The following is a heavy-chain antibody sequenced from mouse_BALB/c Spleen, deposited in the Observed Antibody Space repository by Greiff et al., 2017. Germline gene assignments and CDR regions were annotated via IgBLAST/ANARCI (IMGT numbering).Heavy chain of an antibody. V-gene: IGHV14-3*02. CDR1: GFNIKDTY. J-gene: IGHJ4*01. CDR2: IDPANGNT. D-gene: IGHD1-1*01. CDR3: AREGGSSLGYYAMDY. Sequence: VQLQQSGAELVKPGASVKLSCTASGFNIKDTYMHWVKQRPEQGLEWIGRIDPANGNTKYDPKFQGKATITADTSSNTAYLQLSSLTSEDTAVYYCAREGGSSLGYYAMDYWGQGTSVTVSS.